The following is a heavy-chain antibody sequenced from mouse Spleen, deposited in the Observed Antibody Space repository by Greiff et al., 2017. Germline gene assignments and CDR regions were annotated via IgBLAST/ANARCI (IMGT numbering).Heavy chain of an antibody. D-gene: IGHD2-13*01. CDR1: GFTFSDAW. V-gene: IGHV6-6*01. CDR3: TRQSLIYYGDYGDAMDY. CDR2: IRNKANNHAT. J-gene: IGHJ4*01. Sequence: EVKLVESGGGLVQPGGSMKLSCAASGFTFSDAWMDWVRQSPEKGLEWVAEIRNKANNHATYYAESVKGRFTISRDDSKSSVYLQMNSLRAEDTGIYYCTRQSLIYYGDYGDAMDYWGQGTSVTVSS.